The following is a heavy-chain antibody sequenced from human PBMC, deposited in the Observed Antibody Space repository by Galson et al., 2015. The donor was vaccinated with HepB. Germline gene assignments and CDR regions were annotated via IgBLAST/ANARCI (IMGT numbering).Heavy chain of an antibody. J-gene: IGHJ3*02. CDR1: GFTFSSYS. Sequence: SLRLSCAASGFTFSSYSMNWVRQAPGKGLEWVSSISSSSSYIYYADSLKGRFTISRDNAKNSLYLQMNSLRAEDTAVYYCARVSYPSSGWYRFDAFDIWGQGTMGTVSS. CDR3: ARVSYPSSGWYRFDAFDI. CDR2: ISSSSSYI. V-gene: IGHV3-21*01. D-gene: IGHD6-19*01.